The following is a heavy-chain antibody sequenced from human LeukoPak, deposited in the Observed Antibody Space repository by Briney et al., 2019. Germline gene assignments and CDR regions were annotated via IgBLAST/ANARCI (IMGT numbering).Heavy chain of an antibody. D-gene: IGHD2-8*01. CDR1: GFTFSSYS. Sequence: GGSLRLSCAASGFTFSSYSMNWVRQAPGKGLEWVSYISSSSSSTIYYADSVKGRFTISRDNAKNSLYLQMNSLRDEDTAVYYCARVQDIVLMVFDYWGQGTLVTVSS. V-gene: IGHV3-48*02. CDR2: ISSSSSSTI. J-gene: IGHJ4*02. CDR3: ARVQDIVLMVFDY.